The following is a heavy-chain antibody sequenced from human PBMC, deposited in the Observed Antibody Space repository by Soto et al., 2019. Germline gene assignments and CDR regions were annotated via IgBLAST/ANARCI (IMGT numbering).Heavy chain of an antibody. V-gene: IGHV4-34*01. CDR2: INHGGST. Sequence: PSETLSLTCAVYGGAFSGYSWSWIRQPPGKGLEWIGEINHGGSTNYNPSLKSRVTISVDTSKNQFSLKLSSVTAADTAVYYCARTPPATDTAMVTYYFDYWGQGTLVTVSS. CDR3: ARTPPATDTAMVTYYFDY. D-gene: IGHD5-18*01. J-gene: IGHJ4*02. CDR1: GGAFSGYS.